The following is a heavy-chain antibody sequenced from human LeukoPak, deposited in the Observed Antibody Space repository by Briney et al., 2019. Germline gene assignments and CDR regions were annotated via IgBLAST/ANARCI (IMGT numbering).Heavy chain of an antibody. CDR2: ISAYNGNT. Sequence: GASVKVSCKASGYTFTSYDMNWVRQAPGQGLEWMGLISAYNGNTNYAQKLQGRVTMSRDTSTSTAYMELRSLRSDDTAVYYCARSLADIVLMVYASPFDYWGQGTLVTVSS. CDR3: ARSLADIVLMVYASPFDY. J-gene: IGHJ4*02. CDR1: GYTFTSYD. V-gene: IGHV1-18*01. D-gene: IGHD2-8*01.